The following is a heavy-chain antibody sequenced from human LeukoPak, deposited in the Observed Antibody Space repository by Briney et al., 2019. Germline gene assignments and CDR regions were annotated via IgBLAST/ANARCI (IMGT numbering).Heavy chain of an antibody. D-gene: IGHD4-17*01. CDR1: GGSISYYY. J-gene: IGHJ6*02. CDR2: IYYSGTT. CDR3: AREDPQTTVPEGMDV. Sequence: SETLSLTCTVSGGSISYYYWSWIRQSPGKGLEWIGYIYYSGTTSYNPSLKSRVTISVDTSKNQFSLQLRSVTAADTAVYYCAREDPQTTVPEGMDVWGQGTTVTVSS. V-gene: IGHV4-59*01.